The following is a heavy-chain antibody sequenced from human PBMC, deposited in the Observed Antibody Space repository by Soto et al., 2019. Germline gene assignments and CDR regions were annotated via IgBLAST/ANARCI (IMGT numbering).Heavy chain of an antibody. J-gene: IGHJ6*02. CDR2: IKSKTDGGTT. CDR1: VFTFSIAW. CDR3: TTGGAAPTYYYYGMDV. V-gene: IGHV3-15*01. D-gene: IGHD6-6*01. Sequence: PWWSLRLSCAASVFTFSIAWMSWFRQAPGKGLEWVGRIKSKTDGGTTDYAAPVKGRFTISRDDSENTLYLQMNSLKTEDTAVYYCTTGGAAPTYYYYGMDVWGQGTTVTVSS.